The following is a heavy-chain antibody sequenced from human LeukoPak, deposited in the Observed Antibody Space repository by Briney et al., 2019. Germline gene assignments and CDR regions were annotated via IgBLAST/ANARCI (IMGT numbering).Heavy chain of an antibody. V-gene: IGHV1-69*04. D-gene: IGHD6-6*01. CDR1: GGTFSSYA. Sequence: GVSVKVSCKASGGTFSSYAISWVRQAPGQGLEWMGRIIPILGIANYAQKFQGRVTITADKSTSTAYMELSSLRSEDTAVYYCATGSSSSSIFYWGQGTLVTVSS. CDR2: IIPILGIA. J-gene: IGHJ4*03. CDR3: ATGSSSSSIFY.